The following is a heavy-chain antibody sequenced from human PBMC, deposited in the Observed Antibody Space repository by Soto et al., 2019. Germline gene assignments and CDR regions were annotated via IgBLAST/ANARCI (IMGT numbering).Heavy chain of an antibody. J-gene: IGHJ6*02. D-gene: IGHD3-10*01. CDR2: ISAYNGNT. CDR3: ARDPGRDLRFFGSVRHYYYGMDV. Sequence: QVQLVQSGAEVKKPGASVKVSCKASGYTFTSYGISWVRQAPGQGLEWMGWISAYNGNTNYAQKLQGRVTMTTDTSTSTAYMELRSLRSDDTAVHYCARDPGRDLRFFGSVRHYYYGMDVWGQGTTVTVSS. CDR1: GYTFTSYG. V-gene: IGHV1-18*04.